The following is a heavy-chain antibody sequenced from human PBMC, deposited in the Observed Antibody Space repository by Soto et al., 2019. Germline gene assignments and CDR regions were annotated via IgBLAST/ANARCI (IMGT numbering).Heavy chain of an antibody. CDR1: GGSISSGSYY. J-gene: IGHJ4*02. V-gene: IGHV4-31*03. D-gene: IGHD3-10*01. CDR3: ARSLGTMVYFDY. Sequence: SETLSLTCTVSGGSISSGSYYWSWIRQHPGKGLEWIGYIYYSGSTYYNPSLKSRVTISRDTSKNQFSLKLSSVTAADTAVHYCARSLGTMVYFDYWGQGTLVTVSS. CDR2: IYYSGST.